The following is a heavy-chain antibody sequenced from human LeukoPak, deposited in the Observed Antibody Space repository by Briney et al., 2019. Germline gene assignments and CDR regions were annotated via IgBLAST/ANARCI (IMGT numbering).Heavy chain of an antibody. V-gene: IGHV3-7*01. J-gene: IGHJ6*03. Sequence: GGSLRLSCAASGFTFNSYWMSWVRQAPGKGLEWVANIKQDGSEKHYVDSVKGRFTISRDNAKNSLFLQMNSLRVEDTAVYYCARVKQQLVRLLGRDTTYYYYYYMDVWGKGTTVTVSS. CDR2: IKQDGSEK. D-gene: IGHD6-13*01. CDR1: GFTFNSYW. CDR3: ARVKQQLVRLLGRDTTYYYYYYMDV.